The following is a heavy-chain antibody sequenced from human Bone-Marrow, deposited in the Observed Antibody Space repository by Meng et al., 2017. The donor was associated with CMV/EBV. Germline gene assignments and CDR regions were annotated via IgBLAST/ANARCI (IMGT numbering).Heavy chain of an antibody. Sequence: GGSLRLSCAASGFTFSSYAMSWVRQAPGKGLEWVSVIYSDGSSTYYADSVKGRFTISRDNSKSTLYLQMNSLRAEDTAVYYCARDGGYDLGWGQGTLVTVSS. J-gene: IGHJ4*02. CDR2: IYSDGSST. V-gene: IGHV3-23*03. CDR1: GFTFSSYA. D-gene: IGHD3-16*01. CDR3: ARDGGYDLG.